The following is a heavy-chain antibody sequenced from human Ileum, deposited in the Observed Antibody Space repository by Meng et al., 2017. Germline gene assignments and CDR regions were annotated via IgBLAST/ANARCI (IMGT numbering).Heavy chain of an antibody. CDR1: GGYISSSNW. Sequence: VQLPETVTGCGKLSGTRSLTLAVAGGYISSSNWWSWVRQPPGKGLEWIGEIYHSGSTNYNPSLKSRVTISVVKSKNQFSLKLSSVTAADTAVYYCATTMVRGVSGGYFDYWGQGTLVTVSS. CDR2: IYHSGST. CDR3: ATTMVRGVSGGYFDY. J-gene: IGHJ4*02. D-gene: IGHD3-10*01. V-gene: IGHV4-4*02.